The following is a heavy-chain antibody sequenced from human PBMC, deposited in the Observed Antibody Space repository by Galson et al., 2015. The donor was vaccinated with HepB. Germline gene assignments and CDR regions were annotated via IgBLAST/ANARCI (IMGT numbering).Heavy chain of an antibody. V-gene: IGHV3-9*01. CDR3: AKDARSVY. Sequence: SLRLSCAASGFTFDDYAMHWVRQAPGKGLEWVSGVSWNSGSIGYADSVKGRFTISRDNAKNSLYLQMNSLRAEDTALYYCAKDARSVYWGQGTLVTVSS. J-gene: IGHJ4*02. D-gene: IGHD6-6*01. CDR1: GFTFDDYA. CDR2: VSWNSGSI.